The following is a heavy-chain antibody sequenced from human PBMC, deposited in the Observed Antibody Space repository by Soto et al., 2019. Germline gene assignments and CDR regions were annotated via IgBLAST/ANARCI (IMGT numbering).Heavy chain of an antibody. CDR2: ISYDGSNK. D-gene: IGHD6-13*01. Sequence: QVQLVESGGGVVQPGRSLRLSCAASGFTFSSYAMHWVRQAPGKGLEWVAVISYDGSNKYYADSVKGRFTISRDNSKNTXXLQMNSLRAEDTAVYYCARGRYSSSWYYYYYGMDVWGQGTTVTVSS. CDR3: ARGRYSSSWYYYYYGMDV. CDR1: GFTFSSYA. V-gene: IGHV3-30-3*01. J-gene: IGHJ6*02.